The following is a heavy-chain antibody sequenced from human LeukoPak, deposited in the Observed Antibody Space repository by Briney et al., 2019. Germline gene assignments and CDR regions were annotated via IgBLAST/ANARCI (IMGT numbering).Heavy chain of an antibody. CDR2: ISGSGGST. J-gene: IGHJ4*02. CDR1: AFTFSSYA. V-gene: IGHV3-23*01. CDR3: ANSLRYVDGLLSLEY. Sequence: PGGTLRLSCAASAFTFSSYAMSWLRQAPGKGLEWLSAISGSGGSTYYADWVKGRFTISRDNSKSTLYLQMNSMRAEDTAVYYCANSLRYVDGLLSLEYWGQGGLGTVSS. D-gene: IGHD3-9*01.